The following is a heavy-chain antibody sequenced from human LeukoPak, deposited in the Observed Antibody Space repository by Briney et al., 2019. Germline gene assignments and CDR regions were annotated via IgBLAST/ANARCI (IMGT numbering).Heavy chain of an antibody. D-gene: IGHD2-15*01. J-gene: IGHJ4*02. CDR2: ISAYNGNT. CDR1: GYTFTGYY. Sequence: ASVKVSCKASGYTFTGYYMHWVRQAPGQGLECMGWISAYNGNTNYAQKLQGRVTMTTDTSTSTAYMELRSLRSDDTAVYYCARDYCSGGSCYFDYWGQGTLVTVSS. CDR3: ARDYCSGGSCYFDY. V-gene: IGHV1-18*04.